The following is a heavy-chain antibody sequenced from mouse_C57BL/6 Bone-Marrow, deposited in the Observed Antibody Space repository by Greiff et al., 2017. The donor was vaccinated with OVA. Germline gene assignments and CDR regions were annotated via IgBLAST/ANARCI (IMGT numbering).Heavy chain of an antibody. J-gene: IGHJ3*01. CDR1: GYSITSGYY. D-gene: IGHD1-1*01. Sequence: EESGPGLVKPSQSLSLTCSVTGYSITSGYYWNWIRQFPGNKLEWMGYISYDGSNNYNPSLKNRISITRDTSKNQFFLKLNSVTTEDTATYYCAREDYSFAYWGQGTLVTVSA. V-gene: IGHV3-6*01. CDR2: ISYDGSN. CDR3: AREDYSFAY.